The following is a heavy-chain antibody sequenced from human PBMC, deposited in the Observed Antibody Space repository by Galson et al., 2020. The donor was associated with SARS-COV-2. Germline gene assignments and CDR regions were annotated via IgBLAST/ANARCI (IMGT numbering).Heavy chain of an antibody. D-gene: IGHD6-19*01. CDR2: IWIDGSDH. J-gene: IGHJ4*02. CDR3: ARDGQSSSGWACDY. V-gene: IGHV3-33*01. Sequence: SLKISCATSESTSSNHALHWLRQAPRKRLEWVAQIWIDGSDHSYADPEQGRFTVSRDNSKSTVYLQMNNLTPEDTAVYFCARDGQSSSGWACDYWGQGTLVTVSS. CDR1: ESTSSNHA.